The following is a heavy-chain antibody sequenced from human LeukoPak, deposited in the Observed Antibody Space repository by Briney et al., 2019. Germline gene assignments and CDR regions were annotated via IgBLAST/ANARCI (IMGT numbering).Heavy chain of an antibody. CDR2: INYSGST. D-gene: IGHD2-2*01. CDR1: GGSISNYY. J-gene: IGHJ4*02. Sequence: SETLSLTCTVSGGSISNYYWSWIRQPPGKGLEWIGYINYSGSTTYNPSLKSRVTISVDTSKNQFSLKLTSATAADTAVYYCARQAAANSIDYWGQGTLVTVSS. CDR3: ARQAAANSIDY. V-gene: IGHV4-59*08.